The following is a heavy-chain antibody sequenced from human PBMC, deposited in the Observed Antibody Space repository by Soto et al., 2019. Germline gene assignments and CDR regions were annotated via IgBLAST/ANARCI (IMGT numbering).Heavy chain of an antibody. CDR3: ARMAGSGWFFDY. CDR1: GGSFSGYY. V-gene: IGHV4-34*01. J-gene: IGHJ4*02. Sequence: QVQLQQWGAGLLKPSETLSLTCAVYGGSFSGYYWSWIRKPPGKGLEWIGEINHSGSTNYNPSLKSRVTISVDTSKNQFSLKLSSVTAADTAVYYSARMAGSGWFFDYWGQGTLVTVSS. D-gene: IGHD6-19*01. CDR2: INHSGST.